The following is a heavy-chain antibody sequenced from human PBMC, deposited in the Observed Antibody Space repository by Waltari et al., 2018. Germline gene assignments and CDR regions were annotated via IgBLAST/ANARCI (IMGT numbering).Heavy chain of an antibody. CDR1: GFDAPTPH. CDR2: IYPAGST. CDR3: TTSRDEYTAMVFFDH. D-gene: IGHD5-18*01. J-gene: IGHJ4*02. V-gene: IGHV3-66*02. Sequence: EVQLVESGGGLVHPGGSLRLSCAASGFDAPTPHMGWVRQTPGKGLDWVSIIYPAGSTYNSDSVVGRFTIYRDISQNTLHLQMNNLRPEDTAIYYCTTSRDEYTAMVFFDHWGQGTLVSVSS.